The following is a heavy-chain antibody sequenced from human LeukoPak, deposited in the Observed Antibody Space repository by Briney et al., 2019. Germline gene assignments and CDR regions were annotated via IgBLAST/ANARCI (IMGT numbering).Heavy chain of an antibody. CDR2: INTDGSSP. J-gene: IGHJ4*02. D-gene: IGHD6-13*01. CDR3: ARGTVATAGIDY. CDR1: EFTFGDYW. V-gene: IGHV3-74*01. Sequence: PGGSLRLSCAASEFTFGDYWMHWVRQVPGKGLVWVSHINTDGSSPTYGDSAKGRFTVSRDNAKNTLFLQMNRLRVEDTAVYYCARGTVATAGIDYWGQGTLVTVSS.